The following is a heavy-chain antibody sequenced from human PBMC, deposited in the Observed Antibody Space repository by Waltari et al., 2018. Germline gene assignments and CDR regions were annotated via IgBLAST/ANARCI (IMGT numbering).Heavy chain of an antibody. CDR3: ARDRLAAAGTSYYYYGMDV. Sequence: QVQLQESGPGLVKPSGTLSLTCAVSGGSISSSNWWSWVRQPPGKGLEWIGEIYHSGSTNYTPYRKGRVTSSVDKSKNQFSLKLSVVTAADTAVYYCARDRLAAAGTSYYYYGMDVWGQGTPVTVSS. D-gene: IGHD6-13*01. J-gene: IGHJ6*02. CDR1: GGSISSSNW. V-gene: IGHV4-4*02. CDR2: IYHSGST.